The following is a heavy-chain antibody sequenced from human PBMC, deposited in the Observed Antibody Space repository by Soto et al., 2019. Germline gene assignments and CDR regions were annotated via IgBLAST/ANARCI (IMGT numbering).Heavy chain of an antibody. J-gene: IGHJ6*02. V-gene: IGHV3-7*05. CDR3: ARDRDYYYGMDV. CDR2: INQYGDGK. Sequence: PGGSLGLSCAASGFTLSTYWMTWVRQAPGKGLEWVANINQYGDGKYYVDSVKGRFTISRDNAKNSLYLQMNSLRGEDTAVYYCARDRDYYYGMDVWGQGTTVTVSS. CDR1: GFTLSTYW.